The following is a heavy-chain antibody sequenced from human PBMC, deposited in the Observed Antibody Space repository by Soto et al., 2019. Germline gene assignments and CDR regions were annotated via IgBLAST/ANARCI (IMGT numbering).Heavy chain of an antibody. V-gene: IGHV4-4*02. CDR3: ARSGTVTTSYYYMDV. D-gene: IGHD4-17*01. Sequence: QVQLQESGPGLVKPSGTLSLTCAVSSGSISSSNWWSWVRQPPGKGLEWIGEIYHSGSTNYNPSIKSRVTISVDESKNQFSLKLSSVTAADTAVYYCARSGTVTTSYYYMDVWGKGTTVTVSS. J-gene: IGHJ6*03. CDR1: SGSISSSNW. CDR2: IYHSGST.